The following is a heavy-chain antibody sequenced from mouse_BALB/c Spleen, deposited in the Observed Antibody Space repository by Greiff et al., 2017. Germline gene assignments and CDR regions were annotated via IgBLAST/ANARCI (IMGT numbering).Heavy chain of an antibody. Sequence: EVQLQESGAELVKPGASVKLSCTASGFNIKDTYMHWVKQRPEQGLEWIGRIDPANGNTKYDPKFQGKATITADTSSNTAYLQLSSLTSEDTAVYYSAREGPRHYYAMDYWGQGTSVTVSS. D-gene: IGHD3-3*01. CDR3: AREGPRHYYAMDY. CDR1: GFNIKDTY. J-gene: IGHJ4*01. V-gene: IGHV14-3*02. CDR2: IDPANGNT.